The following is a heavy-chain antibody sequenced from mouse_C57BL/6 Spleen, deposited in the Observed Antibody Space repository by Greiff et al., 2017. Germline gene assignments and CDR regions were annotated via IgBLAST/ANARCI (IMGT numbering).Heavy chain of an antibody. V-gene: IGHV1-42*01. Sequence: VQLQQSGPELVKPGASVKISCKASGYSFTGYYMNWVKQSPEKSLEWIGEINPSTGGTTYNQKFKAKATLTVDKSSSTAYLQLKSLTSEASAVYYSSILDGYDYAMDYWGQGTSVTVSS. CDR1: GYSFTGYY. D-gene: IGHD2-3*01. J-gene: IGHJ4*01. CDR3: SILDGYDYAMDY. CDR2: INPSTGGT.